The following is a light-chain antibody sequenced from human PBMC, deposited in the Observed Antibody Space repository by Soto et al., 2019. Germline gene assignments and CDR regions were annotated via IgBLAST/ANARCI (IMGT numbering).Light chain of an antibody. CDR2: SDT. Sequence: QSVLTQPPSVSGAPGQRVTISCTGGSSSIGANFDVHWYQHLPGSAPKLLIYSDTNRPSGVPDRFSGFKSGTSASLAITGLQAEDEAYYYCQSYDNSLSGSVFGGGTKLTVL. CDR1: SSSIGANFD. J-gene: IGLJ3*02. V-gene: IGLV1-40*01. CDR3: QSYDNSLSGSV.